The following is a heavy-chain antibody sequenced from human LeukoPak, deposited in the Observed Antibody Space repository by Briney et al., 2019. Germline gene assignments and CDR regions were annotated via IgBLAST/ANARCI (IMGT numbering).Heavy chain of an antibody. CDR1: GFTFSGFD. J-gene: IGHJ4*02. CDR3: TTYRNGHQ. V-gene: IGHV3-73*01. CDR2: IASKTYNYAT. D-gene: IGHD1-26*01. Sequence: GGSLRLSCVTSGFTFSGFDIHWVRQASGKGLEWVGRIASKTYNYATAYDASVKGRFTISRDDSEKTAYLQMNSLKIEDTAVYYCTTYRNGHQWGQGTLVTVSS.